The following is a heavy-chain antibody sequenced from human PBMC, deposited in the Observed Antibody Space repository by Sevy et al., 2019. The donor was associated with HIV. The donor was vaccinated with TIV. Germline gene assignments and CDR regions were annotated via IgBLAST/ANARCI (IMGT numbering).Heavy chain of an antibody. CDR2: IKSKSEGGTR. J-gene: IGHJ4*02. CDR3: AAGVGASDIDY. Sequence: GGSLRLSCAASGFTFSNAWMSWVRQPPGKGLEWVGRIKSKSEGGTRDFAAPVKGRFAISRDDSKNTLYLQMDSLKTEDTAVYYCAAGVGASDIDYWGQGILVTVSS. V-gene: IGHV3-15*01. CDR1: GFTFSNAW. D-gene: IGHD1-26*01.